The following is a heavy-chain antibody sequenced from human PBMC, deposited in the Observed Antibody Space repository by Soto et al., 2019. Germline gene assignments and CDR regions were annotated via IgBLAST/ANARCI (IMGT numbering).Heavy chain of an antibody. CDR1: GYSFMKYG. D-gene: IGHD2-2*01. CDR3: AREASVLIPAAHPSRFDS. J-gene: IGHJ4*02. Sequence: QVQLVQSGPEMNKPGASVKVSCKGFGYSFMKYGINWVRQAPGQGLEWVGWISPYSGYTHSAQKFHGRLTLTTDTAASTAYMELRILRSADTALSYCAREASVLIPAAHPSRFDSWGQGTLVTVSS. CDR2: ISPYSGYT. V-gene: IGHV1-18*01.